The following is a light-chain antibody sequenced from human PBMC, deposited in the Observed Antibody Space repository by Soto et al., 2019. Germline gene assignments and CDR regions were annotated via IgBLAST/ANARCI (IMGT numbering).Light chain of an antibody. V-gene: IGKV1-5*03. CDR1: QTISSW. Sequence: DIQMTQSPSTLSGSVGDRVTITCRASQTISSWLVWYQQKPGKAPKLLIYKASTLKSGVPSRFSGSGSGTEFTLTISSLQPDDFATYYFQHYNSYSEAFGQGTKVDLK. CDR3: QHYNSYSEA. J-gene: IGKJ1*01. CDR2: KAS.